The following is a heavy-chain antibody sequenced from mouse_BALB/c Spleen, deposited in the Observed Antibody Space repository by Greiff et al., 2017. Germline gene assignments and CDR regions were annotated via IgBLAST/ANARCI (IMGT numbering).Heavy chain of an antibody. V-gene: IGHV5-17*02. J-gene: IGHJ1*01. CDR2: ISSGSSTI. D-gene: IGHD2-1*01. CDR1: GFTFSSFG. Sequence: EVQLVESGGGLVQPGGSRKLSCAASGFTFSSFGMHWVRQAPEKGLEWVAYISSGSSTIYYADTVKGRFTISRDNPKNTLFLQMTSLRSEDTAMYYCARPRYYGNYEYFDVWGAGTTVTVAS. CDR3: ARPRYYGNYEYFDV.